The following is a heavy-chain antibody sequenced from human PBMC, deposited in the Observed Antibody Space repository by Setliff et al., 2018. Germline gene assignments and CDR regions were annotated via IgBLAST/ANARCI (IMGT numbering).Heavy chain of an antibody. Sequence: PSETLSLTCAVSGGSISSSNWWSWVRQPPGKGLEWIGEIYHSGSTNYNPSLKSRVTISVDPSKNQFSLRVTSVTAADTAVYYCARDGGEYWGQGTLVTVSS. CDR3: ARDGGEY. D-gene: IGHD3-16*01. CDR1: GGSISSSNW. J-gene: IGHJ4*02. V-gene: IGHV4-4*02. CDR2: IYHSGST.